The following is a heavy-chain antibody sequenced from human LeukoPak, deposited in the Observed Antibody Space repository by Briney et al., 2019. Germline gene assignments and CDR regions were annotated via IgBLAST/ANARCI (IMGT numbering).Heavy chain of an antibody. CDR2: IYYSGST. Sequence: PSETLSLTCTVSGGSISSTTYYWGWVRQPPGKGLEWIGCIYYSGSTYYIPSLKSRVTISLHTSKNQFSLKLSSVTAADTAVYYCARHQRHFDFSTGYYAGPFDIWGQGTMVTVSS. V-gene: IGHV4-39*01. D-gene: IGHD3/OR15-3a*01. CDR3: ARHQRHFDFSTGYYAGPFDI. J-gene: IGHJ3*02. CDR1: GGSISSTTYY.